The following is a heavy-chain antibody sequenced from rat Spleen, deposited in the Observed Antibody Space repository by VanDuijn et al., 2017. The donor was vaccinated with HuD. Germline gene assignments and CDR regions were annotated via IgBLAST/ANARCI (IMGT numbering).Heavy chain of an antibody. CDR2: MWYDGDT. J-gene: IGHJ2*01. Sequence: QVQLKELGPGLVQPSQTLSLTCTVSGFSLTNYHVSWIRQPSGKGPEWLGKMWYDGDTAYNSGLKSRLSITRDTSSNQVFLKVNSLKTDDTGTYYCARDQYYFDYWGQGVMVTVSS. CDR1: GFSLTNYH. CDR3: ARDQYYFDY. D-gene: IGHD3-8*01. V-gene: IGHV2-63*01.